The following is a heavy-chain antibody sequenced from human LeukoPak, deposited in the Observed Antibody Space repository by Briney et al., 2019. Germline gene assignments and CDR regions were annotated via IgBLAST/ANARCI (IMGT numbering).Heavy chain of an antibody. CDR1: GFSFGRYE. J-gene: IGHJ6*02. CDR3: AKDFPHYYESSHGMDA. D-gene: IGHD3-22*01. V-gene: IGHV3-48*03. CDR2: ISTTGSTV. Sequence: GGSLRLSCAASGFSFGRYEMNWVRQAPGKELEWVSYISTTGSTVYYADSVEGRFTMSRDNAKNLLYLQMNSLRAEDAAVYYCAKDFPHYYESSHGMDAWGQGTTVTVSS.